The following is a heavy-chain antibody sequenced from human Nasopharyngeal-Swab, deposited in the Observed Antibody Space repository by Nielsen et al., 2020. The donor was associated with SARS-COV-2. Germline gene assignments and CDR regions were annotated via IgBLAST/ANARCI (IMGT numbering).Heavy chain of an antibody. V-gene: IGHV3-53*04. J-gene: IGHJ4*02. D-gene: IGHD3-22*01. CDR2: IYSGGST. CDR3: ARDSLDYYDSSGLGY. Sequence: GESLKISCAASGFTVSSNYMSWVRQAPGKGLEWVSVIYSGGSTYYADSVKGRFTISRHNPKNTLYLQMNSLRAEDTAVYYCARDSLDYYDSSGLGYWGQGTLVTVSS. CDR1: GFTVSSNY.